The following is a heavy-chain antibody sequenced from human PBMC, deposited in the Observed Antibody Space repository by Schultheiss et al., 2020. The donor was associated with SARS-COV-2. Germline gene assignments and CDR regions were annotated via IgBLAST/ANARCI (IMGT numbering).Heavy chain of an antibody. D-gene: IGHD3-10*01. CDR1: GFTFSSYE. CDR2: IRSKAYGGTT. Sequence: GGSLRLSCEASGFTFSSYEMNWFRQAPGEGLEWVGFIRSKAYGGTTEYAASVKGRFTISRDDSKSIAYLQMNSLKTEDTAVYYCARAPVLGDSLWDYWGQGILVTVVS. J-gene: IGHJ4*02. V-gene: IGHV3-49*03. CDR3: ARAPVLGDSLWDY.